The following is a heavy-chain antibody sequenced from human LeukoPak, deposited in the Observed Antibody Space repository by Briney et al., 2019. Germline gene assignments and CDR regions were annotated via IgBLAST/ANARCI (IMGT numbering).Heavy chain of an antibody. CDR2: ISAYNGNT. CDR3: ARGLLWFGESFGNY. D-gene: IGHD3-10*01. Sequence: ASVKVSCKASGYTFTSYGISWVRQAPGQGLEWMGWISAYNGNTNYAQKFQGRVTMTRNTSISTAYMELSSLRSEDTAVYYCARGLLWFGESFGNYWGQGTLVTVSS. V-gene: IGHV1-18*01. CDR1: GYTFTSYG. J-gene: IGHJ4*02.